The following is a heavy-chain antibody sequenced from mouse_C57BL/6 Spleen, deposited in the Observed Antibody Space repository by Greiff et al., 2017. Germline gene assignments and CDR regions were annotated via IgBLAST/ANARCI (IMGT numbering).Heavy chain of an antibody. Sequence: QVQLQQPGAELVKPGASVKLSCKASGYTFTSYWMQWVKQRPGQGLEWIGEIDPSDSYTNYNQKFKGKATLTVDTSSSTAYMQLSSLTSEDSAVYYCARDDDGFDYWGQGTALTVSS. D-gene: IGHD2-4*01. CDR1: GYTFTSYW. J-gene: IGHJ2*01. CDR3: ARDDDGFDY. V-gene: IGHV1-50*01. CDR2: IDPSDSYT.